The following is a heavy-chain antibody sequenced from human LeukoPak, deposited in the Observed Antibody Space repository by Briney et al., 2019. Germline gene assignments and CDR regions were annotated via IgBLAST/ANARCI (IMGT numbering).Heavy chain of an antibody. CDR2: IGSSTNTI. Sequence: GGSLRLSCAASGFTFSSYTMNWVRQAPGKGLEWVSSIGSSTNTIYYADSVKGRFTISRHNAKNSLFLQMNRLRAEDTAVYYCARDKGGYNFWSGFAYWDPGTLVTVSS. V-gene: IGHV3-48*04. D-gene: IGHD3-3*01. CDR1: GFTFSSYT. CDR3: ARDKGGYNFWSGFAY. J-gene: IGHJ4*02.